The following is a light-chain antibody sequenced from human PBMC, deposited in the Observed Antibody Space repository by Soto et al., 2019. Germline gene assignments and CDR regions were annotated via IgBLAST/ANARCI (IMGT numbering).Light chain of an antibody. J-gene: IGLJ3*02. CDR2: YRSDSEN. V-gene: IGLV5-39*01. CDR3: AMWYSSSWV. Sequence: QPVLTQPTSLSASPGASARFTCYLRSGISVHTYRVYWYQQRPGSPPRYLLHYRSDSENQKGSGVPSRFSGSNDASTNAGLLLISGLKSEGGADYVCAMWYSSSWVFGGGTQLTVL. CDR1: SGISVHTYR.